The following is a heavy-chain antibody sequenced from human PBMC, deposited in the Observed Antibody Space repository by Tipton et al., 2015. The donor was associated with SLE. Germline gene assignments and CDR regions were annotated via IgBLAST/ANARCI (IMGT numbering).Heavy chain of an antibody. V-gene: IGHV4-34*01. D-gene: IGHD3-10*01. CDR2: SNPSGST. CDR1: GGSISSHY. CDR3: ARGAKERITLVRVRPYYFDY. Sequence: TLSLTCTVSGGSISSHYWSWIRQPPGKGLEWIGESNPSGSTNYNPSLKSRVTISVDTSKNQLSLKLTSVTAADTAVYYCARGAKERITLVRVRPYYFDYWGQGSLATVSS. J-gene: IGHJ4*01.